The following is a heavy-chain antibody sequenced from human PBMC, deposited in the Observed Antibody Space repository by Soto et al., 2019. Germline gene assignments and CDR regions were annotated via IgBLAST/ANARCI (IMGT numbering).Heavy chain of an antibody. CDR3: ARTGTTWYFDY. J-gene: IGHJ4*02. CDR2: ISSSSSDI. D-gene: IGHD1-1*01. CDR1: RLTFSTHS. V-gene: IGHV3-21*01. Sequence: GSLRLSCAASRLTFSTHSMNWVLHAPGKGLEWVSSISSSSSDIYYADSVKGRFTISRDNAKNSLYLQMNSLRAEDTAVYYCARTGTTWYFDYWGQGTLVTVSS.